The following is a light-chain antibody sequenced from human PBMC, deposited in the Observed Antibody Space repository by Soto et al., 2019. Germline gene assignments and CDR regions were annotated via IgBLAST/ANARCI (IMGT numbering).Light chain of an antibody. J-gene: IGKJ1*01. CDR2: GTS. V-gene: IGKV3-20*01. CDR3: QQYGSSPWT. Sequence: EIVLTQSPGTLSLPPGERATLSCRASQSVDSSFVAWFQQKPGQAPRLLIYGTSSRATGIPDRFSGSGSGTDFTLTINGLEPEDFAMYFCQQYGSSPWTFGQGTKVDIK. CDR1: QSVDSSF.